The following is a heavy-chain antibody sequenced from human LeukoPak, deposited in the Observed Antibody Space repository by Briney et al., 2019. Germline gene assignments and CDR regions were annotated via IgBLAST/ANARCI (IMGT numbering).Heavy chain of an antibody. J-gene: IGHJ6*03. V-gene: IGHV3-49*04. CDR1: GFTFGDYA. Sequence: PGGSLRLSCTASGFTFGDYAMSWVRQAPGKGLEWVGFIRSKAYGCTTEYAASVKGRFTISRDDSKSIAYLQMNSLKTEDTAVYYCTSALTYYYDSGGYYPPYYYYMDVWGKGTTVTVSS. CDR2: IRSKAYGCTT. CDR3: TSALTYYYDSGGYYPPYYYYMDV. D-gene: IGHD3-22*01.